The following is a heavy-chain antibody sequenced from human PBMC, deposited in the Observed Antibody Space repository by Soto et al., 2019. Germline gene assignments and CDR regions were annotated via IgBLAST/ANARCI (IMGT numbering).Heavy chain of an antibody. CDR1: GFTFSSYA. CDR3: ARIGEVPAAKSDY. V-gene: IGHV3-23*01. J-gene: IGHJ4*02. Sequence: GGLLRLSCAASGFTFSSYAMSWVRQAPGKGLEWVSAISGSGGSTYYADSVKGRFTISRDNSKNTLYLQMNSLRAEDTAVYYCARIGEVPAAKSDYWGQGTLVTVSS. D-gene: IGHD2-2*01. CDR2: ISGSGGST.